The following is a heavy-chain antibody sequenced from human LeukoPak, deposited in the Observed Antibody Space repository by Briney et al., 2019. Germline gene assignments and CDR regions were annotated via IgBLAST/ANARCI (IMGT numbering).Heavy chain of an antibody. J-gene: IGHJ4*02. CDR2: INPSGGST. CDR3: ARDRGWGRKDNFDY. Sequence: ASVKVSCKASGGTFSSYVISWVRQAPGQGLEWMGIINPSGGSTSYAQKFQGRVTITADKSTSTAYMELSSLRSEDTAVYYCARDRGWGRKDNFDYWGQGTLVTVSS. V-gene: IGHV1-69*04. D-gene: IGHD7-27*01. CDR1: GGTFSSYV.